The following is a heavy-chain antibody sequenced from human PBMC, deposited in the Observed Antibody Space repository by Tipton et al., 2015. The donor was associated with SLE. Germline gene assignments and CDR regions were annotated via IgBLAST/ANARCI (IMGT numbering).Heavy chain of an antibody. CDR1: GGSFRGYY. V-gene: IGHV4-34*01. D-gene: IGHD1-1*01. J-gene: IGHJ4*02. Sequence: TLSLTCAVYGGSFRGYYWSWIRQPPGKGLEWIGSIYYSGSTYYNPSLKSRVTISVDTSKNQFSLKLSSLTAADTAVYYWARLYNGGHFDYWGQGTLVPVSS. CDR2: IYYSGST. CDR3: ARLYNGGHFDY.